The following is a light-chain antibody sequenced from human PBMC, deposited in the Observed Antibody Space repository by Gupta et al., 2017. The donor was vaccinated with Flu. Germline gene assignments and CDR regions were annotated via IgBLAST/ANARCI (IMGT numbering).Light chain of an antibody. CDR2: LNSDGSH. J-gene: IGLJ3*02. V-gene: IGLV4-69*01. Sequence: GKLTCTLSSGHRSYAIAWHQQQPEKGPRYLMKLNSDGSHNKGDGIPDRFSGSSSGTERYLTISSLQSEDEADYYCQNWDTGIRVFGGGTRLTVL. CDR3: QNWDTGIRV. CDR1: SGHRSYA.